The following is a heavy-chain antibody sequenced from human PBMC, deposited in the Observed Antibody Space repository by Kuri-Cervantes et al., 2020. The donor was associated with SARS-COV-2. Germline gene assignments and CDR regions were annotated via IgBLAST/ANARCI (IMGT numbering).Heavy chain of an antibody. CDR3: TRDSSGYYHVPFYFDY. V-gene: IGHV3-49*03. D-gene: IGHD3-22*01. Sequence: GESLKISCTASGFTFGDYAMSWFRQAPGKGLEWVGFIRSKAYGGTTEYAASVKGRFTISRDDSKSIAYLQMNSLKTEDTAVYYCTRDSSGYYHVPFYFDYWGQGTLVTVSS. J-gene: IGHJ4*02. CDR2: IRSKAYGGTT. CDR1: GFTFGDYA.